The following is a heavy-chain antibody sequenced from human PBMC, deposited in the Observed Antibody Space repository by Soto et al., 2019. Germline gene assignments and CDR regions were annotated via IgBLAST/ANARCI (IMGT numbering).Heavy chain of an antibody. J-gene: IGHJ4*02. V-gene: IGHV1-69*01. CDR2: LVPLFGTP. CDR1: AGTFNRYA. Sequence: QAQLVQSGAEVKNPGSSVKVSCMASAGTFNRYAINWVRQAPGHGLEWLGGLVPLFGTPHYAQKFQDRVTIAADESTNTTSMELRGLTSDDAAVYYCARQKRDTTMVPFDDWGQGTLVTVSS. CDR3: ARQKRDTTMVPFDD. D-gene: IGHD5-18*01.